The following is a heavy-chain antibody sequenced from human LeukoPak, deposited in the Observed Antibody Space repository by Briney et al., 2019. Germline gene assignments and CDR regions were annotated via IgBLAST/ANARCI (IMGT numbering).Heavy chain of an antibody. CDR1: GGSFGNYY. Sequence: ETLSLTCTVSGGSFGNYYWSWIRQPPGKGLEWIGYIYDSGTTNYNPSLKSRVTISVDTSKNQFSLKLSSVTAADTAVYYCARDFSAAFDIWGQGTMVTVCS. CDR3: ARDFSAAFDI. V-gene: IGHV4-59*01. J-gene: IGHJ3*02. CDR2: IYDSGTT. D-gene: IGHD2/OR15-2a*01.